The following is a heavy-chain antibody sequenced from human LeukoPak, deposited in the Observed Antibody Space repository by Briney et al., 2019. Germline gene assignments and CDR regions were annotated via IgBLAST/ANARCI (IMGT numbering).Heavy chain of an antibody. CDR3: ARGLGFDY. CDR1: GFTIINYG. Sequence: PGGSLRLSCAASGFTIINYGMIWVRQAPGEGREWVLYISSSGRTIYYADSVKGRFTISRDSAKNSLYLQMNSLRAEDTAVYCCARGLGFDYWGRGTLVTVSS. J-gene: IGHJ4*02. D-gene: IGHD2-21*01. CDR2: ISSSGRTI. V-gene: IGHV3-48*01.